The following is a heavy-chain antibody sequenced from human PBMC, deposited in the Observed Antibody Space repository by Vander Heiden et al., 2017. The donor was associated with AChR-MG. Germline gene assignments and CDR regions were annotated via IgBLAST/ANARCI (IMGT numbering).Heavy chain of an antibody. CDR1: GVTFSSHA. J-gene: IGHJ3*02. D-gene: IGHD2-2*01. CDR3: AKGVPGCSSTSCHHDAFDI. Sequence: EVQLLESGGGLVQPGGSLRLSCAASGVTFSSHAMGWVRQAPGKGLEWVSAIRGSGGSTYYADSVKGRFTISRDNSKNTLYLQMNSLRAEDTAVYYCAKGVPGCSSTSCHHDAFDIWGQGTMVTVSS. V-gene: IGHV3-23*01. CDR2: IRGSGGST.